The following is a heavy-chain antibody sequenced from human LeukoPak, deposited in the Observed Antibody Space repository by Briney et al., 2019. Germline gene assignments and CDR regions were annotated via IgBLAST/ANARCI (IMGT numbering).Heavy chain of an antibody. CDR1: GYTFTDYY. CDR3: AGEYCSGGSCRQGFDY. CDR2: INPNSGDT. V-gene: IGHV1-2*02. J-gene: IGHJ4*02. Sequence: GASVKVSCKASGYTFTDYYMHWVRHAPGQGLEWKGWINPNSGDTNHAQKFQGRVTLTRDTSISTAYMELSSLRSDASAVYYCAGEYCSGGSCRQGFDYWGQGTLVTVSS. D-gene: IGHD2-15*01.